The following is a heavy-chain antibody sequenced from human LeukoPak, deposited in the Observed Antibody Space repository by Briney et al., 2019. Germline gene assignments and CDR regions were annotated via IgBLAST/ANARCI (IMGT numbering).Heavy chain of an antibody. J-gene: IGHJ3*02. D-gene: IGHD2-15*01. CDR3: ARSDIVVVVAATPDAFDI. Sequence: SETLSLTCTVSGGSISSGGYYWSRIRQPPGRGLEWIGYIYHSGSTYYNPSLKSRVTISVDRSKNQFSLKLSSVTAADTAVYYCARSDIVVVVAATPDAFDIWGQGTMVTVSS. CDR2: IYHSGST. CDR1: GGSISSGGYY. V-gene: IGHV4-30-2*01.